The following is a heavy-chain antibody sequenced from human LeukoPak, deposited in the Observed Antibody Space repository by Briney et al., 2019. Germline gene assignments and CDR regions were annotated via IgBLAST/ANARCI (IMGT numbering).Heavy chain of an antibody. V-gene: IGHV3-7*01. CDR3: ARLDDFWTGSPSGFLYYMDV. CDR1: GFTFSSYS. Sequence: QSGGSLRLSCAASGFTFSSYSMNWVRQAPGKGLEWVATIKKDGSEKYYVDSVKGRFTISRENAKKSQYLQMNSLRAEDTAVYFCARLDDFWTGSPSGFLYYMDVWGNGTTVIVSS. J-gene: IGHJ6*03. CDR2: IKKDGSEK. D-gene: IGHD3/OR15-3a*01.